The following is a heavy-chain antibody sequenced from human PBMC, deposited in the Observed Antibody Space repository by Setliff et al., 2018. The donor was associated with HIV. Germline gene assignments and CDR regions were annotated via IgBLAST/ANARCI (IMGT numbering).Heavy chain of an antibody. CDR2: LSPSGTT. V-gene: IGHV4-34*01. CDR1: GGSFSNYY. J-gene: IGHJ4*02. CDR3: ARGSLYSSSSCFDY. Sequence: KTSETLSLTCTVYGGSFSNYYTNWIRQPPGKGLEWIGELSPSGTTRSNPSLQSRVTISLDTSNNQFSLKLTSVTAADTAVYYCARGSLYSSSSCFDYWGQGTLVTVSS. D-gene: IGHD6-13*01.